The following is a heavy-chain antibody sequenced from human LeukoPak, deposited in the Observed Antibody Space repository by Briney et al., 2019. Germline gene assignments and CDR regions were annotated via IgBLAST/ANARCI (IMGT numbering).Heavy chain of an antibody. CDR3: ARGVKDIVVVVAAILFDY. V-gene: IGHV1-2*02. CDR2: INPNSGGT. D-gene: IGHD2-15*01. Sequence: GASVKVSCKASGYTFTGYYMHWVRQAPGQGFEWMGWINPNSGGTNYAQKFQGRVTMTRDTSISTAYLQWSSLKASDTAMYYCARGVKDIVVVVAAILFDYWGQGTLVTVSS. J-gene: IGHJ4*02. CDR1: GYTFTGYY.